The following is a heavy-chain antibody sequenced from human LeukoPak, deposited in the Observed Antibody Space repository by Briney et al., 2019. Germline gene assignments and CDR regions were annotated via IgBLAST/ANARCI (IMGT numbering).Heavy chain of an antibody. Sequence: PGGSLRLSCAASGFTVSSNYMSWVRQAPGQGLEWVANIKQDGSEKYYVDSVKGRFIISRDNAKNSLYLQMNSLRAEDTAIYYCARDNYYGSGTYGFESYWGQGTLVTVSS. CDR3: ARDNYYGSGTYGFESY. CDR1: GFTVSSNY. J-gene: IGHJ4*02. CDR2: IKQDGSEK. D-gene: IGHD3-10*01. V-gene: IGHV3-7*01.